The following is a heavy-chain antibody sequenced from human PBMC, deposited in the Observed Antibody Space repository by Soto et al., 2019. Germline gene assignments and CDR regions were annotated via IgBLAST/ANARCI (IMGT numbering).Heavy chain of an antibody. CDR3: AKSPSEVDTAMEEYYFDY. D-gene: IGHD5-18*01. Sequence: GGSLRLSCAASGFTFSSYAMSWVRQAPGKGLEWVSAISGSGGSTYYADSVNGRFTISRDNSKNTLYLQMNSLRAEDTAVYYCAKSPSEVDTAMEEYYFDYWGQGTLVTVSS. CDR2: ISGSGGST. J-gene: IGHJ4*02. CDR1: GFTFSSYA. V-gene: IGHV3-23*01.